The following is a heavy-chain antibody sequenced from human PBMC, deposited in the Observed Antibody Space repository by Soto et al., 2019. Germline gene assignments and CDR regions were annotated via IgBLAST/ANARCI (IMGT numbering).Heavy chain of an antibody. J-gene: IGHJ4*02. V-gene: IGHV4-39*01. D-gene: IGHD1-20*01. Sequence: SETLSLTCTVSGGSISSSSYYWGWLRQPPGKGLEWIGSIYYSGSTYYNPSLKSRVTMSVGTSKNQFSLKLSSVTAADTAVYYCARRYGVAYDFWGQGTLVTVSS. CDR2: IYYSGST. CDR1: GGSISSSSYY. CDR3: ARRYGVAYDF.